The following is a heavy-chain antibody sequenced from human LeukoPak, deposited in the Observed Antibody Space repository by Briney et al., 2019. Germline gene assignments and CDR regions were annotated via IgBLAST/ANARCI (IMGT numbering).Heavy chain of an antibody. Sequence: ASVKVSCKASGYTFTGYYMHWVRQAPGQGLEWMGWINPNSGGTNYAQKLQGRVTMTTDTSTSTAYMELRSLRSDDTAVYYCARVVYDFWSGYYRGRFDYWGQGTLVTVSS. V-gene: IGHV1-2*02. CDR3: ARVVYDFWSGYYRGRFDY. J-gene: IGHJ4*02. CDR2: INPNSGGT. CDR1: GYTFTGYY. D-gene: IGHD3-3*01.